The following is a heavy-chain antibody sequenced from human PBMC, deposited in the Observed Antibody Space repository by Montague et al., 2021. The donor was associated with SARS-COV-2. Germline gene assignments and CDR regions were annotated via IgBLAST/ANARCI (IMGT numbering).Heavy chain of an antibody. CDR1: GGSFSGYY. CDR3: ARERYSFSLTRGSTWFDP. CDR2: INHSGST. V-gene: IGHV4-34*01. D-gene: IGHD3-9*01. J-gene: IGHJ5*02. Sequence: SETLSLTCAVYGGSFSGYYWSWIRQPPGKGLEWIGEINHSGSTNYHPSLRSRVTISVDTSKNQFSLKLSSVTAADTAVYYCARERYSFSLTRGSTWFDPWGQGTLVTVSS.